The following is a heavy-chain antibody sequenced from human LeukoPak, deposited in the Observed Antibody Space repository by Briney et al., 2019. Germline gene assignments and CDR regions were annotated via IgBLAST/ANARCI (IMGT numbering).Heavy chain of an antibody. CDR3: AREWLGGFDY. D-gene: IGHD5-12*01. CDR1: GGSFSGYY. CDR2: IYHSGST. V-gene: IGHV4-34*01. Sequence: SETLSLTCAVYGGSFSGYYWSWIRQPPGKGLEWIGYIYHSGSTYYNPSLKSRVTISVDRSKNQFSLKLSSVTAADTAVYYCAREWLGGFDYWGQGTLVTVSS. J-gene: IGHJ4*02.